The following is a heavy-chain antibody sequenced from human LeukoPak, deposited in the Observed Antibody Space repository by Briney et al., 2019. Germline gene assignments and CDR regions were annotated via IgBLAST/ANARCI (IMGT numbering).Heavy chain of an antibody. CDR3: AKGSSSGTKKDLFDY. CDR2: ISWNSGSI. J-gene: IGHJ4*02. D-gene: IGHD6-13*01. CDR1: GFTFDDYA. V-gene: IGHV3-9*01. Sequence: GGSLRLSCAASGFTFDDYAMHWVRQAPGKGLEWVSGISWNSGSIGYADSVKGRFTISRDNAKNSLYLQMNSLRAEDTALYYCAKGSSSGTKKDLFDYWGQGTLVTVSS.